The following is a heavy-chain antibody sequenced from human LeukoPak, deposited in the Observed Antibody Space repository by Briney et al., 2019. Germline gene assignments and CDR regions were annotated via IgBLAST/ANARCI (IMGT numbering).Heavy chain of an antibody. Sequence: GESLTISCEGSGYFFNTYWVAWVRQTPGKGLEWMGIISPDDSYTRYSPSFAGHITISADKSIPTAYLQWTSLKASDSAMYYCARYTRSFTPLDYWGQGTLVTVSS. V-gene: IGHV5-51*01. D-gene: IGHD3-10*01. CDR3: ARYTRSFTPLDY. J-gene: IGHJ4*02. CDR1: GYFFNTYW. CDR2: ISPDDSYT.